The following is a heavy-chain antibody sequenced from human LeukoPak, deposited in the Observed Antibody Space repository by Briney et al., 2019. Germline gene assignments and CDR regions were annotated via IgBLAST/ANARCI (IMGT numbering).Heavy chain of an antibody. Sequence: PSETLSLTCTVSGDSISSHYWSWLRQSPGKGLEWIGYIHDTGSTNYNPSLKSRVSISVDTSKNQVSLRLNSVTPADTAVYYCARGLAGRASGAVYFDLWGRGALVTVSS. D-gene: IGHD3-16*01. CDR2: IHDTGST. CDR3: ARGLAGRASGAVYFDL. J-gene: IGHJ2*01. V-gene: IGHV4-59*11. CDR1: GDSISSHY.